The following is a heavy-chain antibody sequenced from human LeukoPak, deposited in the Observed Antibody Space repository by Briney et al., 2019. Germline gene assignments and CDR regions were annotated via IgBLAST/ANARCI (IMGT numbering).Heavy chain of an antibody. Sequence: ASVKVSCKASGYTFTSYGISWVRQAPGQGLEWMGWISAYNGNTNYAQKFQGRVTMTRNTSISTAYMELSSLRSEDTAVYYCARSQYYYGSGRFPAFDPWGQGTLVTVSS. CDR3: ARSQYYYGSGRFPAFDP. J-gene: IGHJ5*02. V-gene: IGHV1-18*01. CDR1: GYTFTSYG. D-gene: IGHD3-10*01. CDR2: ISAYNGNT.